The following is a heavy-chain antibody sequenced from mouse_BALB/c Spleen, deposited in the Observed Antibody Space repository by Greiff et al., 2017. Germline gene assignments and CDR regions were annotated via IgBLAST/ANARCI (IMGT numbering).Heavy chain of an antibody. V-gene: IGHV3-2*02. D-gene: IGHD2-1*01. CDR1: GYSITSDYA. CDR2: ISYSGST. CDR3: ARDWDGNSYAMDY. Sequence: EVKLVESGPGLVKPSQSLSLTCTVTGYSITSDYAWNWIRQFPGNKLEWMGYISYSGSTSYNPSLKSRISITRDTSKNQFFLQLNSVTTEDTATYYCARDWDGNSYAMDYWGQGTSVTVSS. J-gene: IGHJ4*01.